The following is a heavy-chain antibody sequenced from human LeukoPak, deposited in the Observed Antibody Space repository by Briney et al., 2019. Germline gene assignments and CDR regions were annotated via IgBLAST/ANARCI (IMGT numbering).Heavy chain of an antibody. J-gene: IGHJ4*02. D-gene: IGHD3-16*02. CDR3: ASVTRLSTSPDRYYLDY. V-gene: IGHV4-4*09. CDR2: IYTSGGI. Sequence: SETLSLTSTVSGDSTSSDYWSWIRQPPGTGLKWIGYIYTSGGINYIPSLKGRVSISIDTSKNQFSLKLSSLTAASSAVYYCASVTRLSTSPDRYYLDYWGQGTLVTVSS. CDR1: GDSTSSDY.